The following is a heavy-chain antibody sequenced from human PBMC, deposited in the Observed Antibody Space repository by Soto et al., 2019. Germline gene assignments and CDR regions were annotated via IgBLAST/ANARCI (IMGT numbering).Heavy chain of an antibody. V-gene: IGHV3-23*01. Sequence: GGSLRLSCAASGFTFSSYGMHWVRQAPGKGLEWVSSISGSGGSTFYADSVKGRSTISRDNSKNTLYLQMNSLRAEDTAVYYCAKRENVAAAGFDYWGQGTLVTVSS. CDR2: ISGSGGST. D-gene: IGHD6-13*01. J-gene: IGHJ4*02. CDR3: AKRENVAAAGFDY. CDR1: GFTFSSYG.